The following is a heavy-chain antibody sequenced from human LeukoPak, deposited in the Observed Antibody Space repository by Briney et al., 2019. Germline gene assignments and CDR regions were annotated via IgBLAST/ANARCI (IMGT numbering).Heavy chain of an antibody. J-gene: IGHJ4*02. V-gene: IGHV3-30*02. CDR3: AKDRGCSSTSCYVGGFDY. Sequence: GGSLRLSCAASGFTFSSYGMHWVRQAPGKGLEWVAFIRYDGSNKYYADSVKGRFTISSDNSKNTLYLQMNSLRAEDTAVYYCAKDRGCSSTSCYVGGFDYWGQGTLVTVSS. D-gene: IGHD2-2*01. CDR1: GFTFSSYG. CDR2: IRYDGSNK.